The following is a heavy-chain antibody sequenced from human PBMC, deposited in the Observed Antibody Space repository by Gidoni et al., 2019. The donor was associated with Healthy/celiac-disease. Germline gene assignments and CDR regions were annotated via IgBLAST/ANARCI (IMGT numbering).Heavy chain of an antibody. CDR3: AKERYSSSWHYYGMDV. D-gene: IGHD6-13*01. J-gene: IGHJ6*02. CDR1: GFTFSSYG. CDR2: ISYDGSNK. Sequence: QVQLVESGGGVVQPGRSLRLSCAASGFTFSSYGMNWVRQAPGKGLEWVADISYDGSNKYYADSVKGRFTISRDNSKNTLYLQMNSLRGEDTAVYFCAKERYSSSWHYYGMDVWGQGTTVTVSS. V-gene: IGHV3-30*18.